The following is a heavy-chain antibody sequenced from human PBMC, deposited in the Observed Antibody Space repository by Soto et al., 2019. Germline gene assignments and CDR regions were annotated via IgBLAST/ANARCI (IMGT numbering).Heavy chain of an antibody. J-gene: IGHJ4*02. D-gene: IGHD3-22*01. CDR2: IYYSGST. V-gene: IGHV4-31*03. Sequence: LSLTCTVSGGSISSGGYYWSWIRQHPGKGLEWIGYIYYSGSTYYNPSLKSRVTISVDTSKNQFSLKLSSVTAADTAVYYCARAIDSSGYLGYWGQGTLVTVSS. CDR1: GGSISSGGYY. CDR3: ARAIDSSGYLGY.